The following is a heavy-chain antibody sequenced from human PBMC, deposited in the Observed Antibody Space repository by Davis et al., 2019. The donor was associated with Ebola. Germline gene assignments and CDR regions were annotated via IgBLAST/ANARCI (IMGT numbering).Heavy chain of an antibody. J-gene: IGHJ5*02. V-gene: IGHV3-30*03. CDR1: GFTFSSYA. CDR3: ARGGYCSGGSCSNWFDP. Sequence: GESLKISCAASGFTFSSYAMSWVRQAPGKGLEWVAVISYDGSNKYYADSVKGRFTISRDNSKNTLYLQMNSLRAEDTAVYYCARGGYCSGGSCSNWFDPWGQGTLVTVSS. D-gene: IGHD2-15*01. CDR2: ISYDGSNK.